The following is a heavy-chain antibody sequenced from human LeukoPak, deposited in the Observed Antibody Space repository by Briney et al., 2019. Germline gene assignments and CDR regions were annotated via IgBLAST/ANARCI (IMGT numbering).Heavy chain of an antibody. Sequence: SVKVSCKASGGTFSSYAISWVRQAPGQGLEWMGGIIPIFGTANYAQKFQGRVTITADESTSTAYMELSSLRSEDTAVYYCARVERGYGYGSYWGQGTLVTVSS. J-gene: IGHJ4*02. CDR1: GGTFSSYA. CDR2: IIPIFGTA. CDR3: ARVERGYGYGSY. V-gene: IGHV1-69*13. D-gene: IGHD5-18*01.